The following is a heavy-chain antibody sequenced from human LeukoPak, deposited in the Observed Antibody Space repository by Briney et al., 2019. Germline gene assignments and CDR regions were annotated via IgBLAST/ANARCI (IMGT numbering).Heavy chain of an antibody. CDR3: AIEFVTMIVVVTPQGFDY. V-gene: IGHV4-39*07. Sequence: PSETLSLTCTVSGGSISSSSYYWGWLRQPPGRGLEGIGSIYYSGSTYYNPSLKSRVTISVDTSKNQFSLKLSSVTAADTAVYYCAIEFVTMIVVVTPQGFDYWGQGTLVTVSS. D-gene: IGHD3-22*01. CDR1: GGSISSSSYY. J-gene: IGHJ4*02. CDR2: IYYSGST.